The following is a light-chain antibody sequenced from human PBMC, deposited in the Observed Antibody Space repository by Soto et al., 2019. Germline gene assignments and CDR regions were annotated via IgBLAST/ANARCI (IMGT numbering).Light chain of an antibody. V-gene: IGKV1-39*01. CDR1: QSISSY. CDR3: QQRYSTPIT. CDR2: AAS. J-gene: IGKJ5*01. Sequence: DIQMTQSPSSLSASGGRRATITCRASQSISSYLNWYQQKPGKAPKLLIYAASSLQSGVPSRFSGSGYGTDFTLTISSLQTEDFATYYCQQRYSTPITFGQGTRLEIK.